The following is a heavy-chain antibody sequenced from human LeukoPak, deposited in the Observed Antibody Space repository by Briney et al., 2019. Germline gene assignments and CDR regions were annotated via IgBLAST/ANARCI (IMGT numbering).Heavy chain of an antibody. V-gene: IGHV3-9*01. CDR3: AKDITPAVYYYYGMDV. D-gene: IGHD6-13*01. CDR1: GLTFSKYS. J-gene: IGHJ6*02. CDR2: ISWNSGRI. Sequence: PGGSLRLSCAASGLTFSKYSMTWVRQAPGKGLEWVSGISWNSGRIGYADSVKGRFTISRDNAKNSLYLQMNSLRGEDTALYYCAKDITPAVYYYYGMDVWGQGTTVTVSS.